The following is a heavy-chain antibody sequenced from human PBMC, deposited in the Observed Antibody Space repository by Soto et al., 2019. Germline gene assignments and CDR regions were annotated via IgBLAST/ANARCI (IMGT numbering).Heavy chain of an antibody. CDR2: IFPRDSET. CDR3: ARGYFDSGHGYDL. D-gene: IGHD3-10*01. V-gene: IGHV5-51*01. J-gene: IGHJ5*02. CDR1: GHLFNNHW. Sequence: EQLEQSGAEVKKPGESLKISCKGPGHLFNNHWIGWVRQTPGKGLEWMGLIFPRDSETKTSPPFQGHVSFSVDNSINTVYLQWTSLKTTDTGIYFCARGYFDSGHGYDLWGQGTLVTVSS.